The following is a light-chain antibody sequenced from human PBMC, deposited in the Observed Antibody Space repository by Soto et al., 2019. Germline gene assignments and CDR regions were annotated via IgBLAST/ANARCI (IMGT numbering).Light chain of an antibody. CDR3: SSYTTSNTRQIV. V-gene: IGLV2-14*01. CDR1: SSDVGGYNY. CDR2: DVS. Sequence: QSVLNQPASVSGSPGQSITISCTGTSSDVGGYNYVSWYQQHPGKAPKFMIYDVSNRPSGVSNRFSGSKSGNTASLTISGLQAEDEADYYCSSYTTSNTRQIVFGTGTKV. J-gene: IGLJ1*01.